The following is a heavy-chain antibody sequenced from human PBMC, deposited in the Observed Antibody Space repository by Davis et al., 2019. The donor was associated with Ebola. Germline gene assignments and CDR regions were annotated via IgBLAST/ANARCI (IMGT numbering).Heavy chain of an antibody. CDR3: ARNVPVVYYDSSGYLF. CDR1: DYSISSGYY. D-gene: IGHD3-22*01. V-gene: IGHV4-38-2*02. Sequence: SETLSLTCIVSDYSISSGYYWGWIRQPPGKGLEWIGEISHSGNTNSNPSLRSRLTISVDTSKNQFSLKLSSVTAADTAVYYCARNVPVVYYDSSGYLFWSQGTLVTVSS. J-gene: IGHJ4*02. CDR2: ISHSGNT.